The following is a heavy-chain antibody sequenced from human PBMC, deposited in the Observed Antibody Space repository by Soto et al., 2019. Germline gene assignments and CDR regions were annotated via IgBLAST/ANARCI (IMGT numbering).Heavy chain of an antibody. V-gene: IGHV4-34*01. Sequence: PSETLSLTWAVYGGSFSDYYWPWIRQPPGTGLEWIGEINHSGSTNYNPSLKSRVTISVDTSKNQFSLKLTSVTAADTAVYYCARDKITGLFDYWGQGTLVTSPQ. CDR3: ARDKITGLFDY. CDR1: GGSFSDYY. CDR2: INHSGST. D-gene: IGHD2-8*02. J-gene: IGHJ4*02.